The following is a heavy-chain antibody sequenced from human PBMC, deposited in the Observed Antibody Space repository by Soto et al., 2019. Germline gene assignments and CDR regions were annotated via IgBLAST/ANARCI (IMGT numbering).Heavy chain of an antibody. CDR1: GFKFRNYA. J-gene: IGHJ5*02. V-gene: IGHV3-33*01. Sequence: QVRLVESGGGVVQPGKSLRLSCAASGFKFRNYAIHWVRQAPGKGLEWLAVIWFDGSKKYYADSVKGRFTISRDNSKNTVYLDMNSLTADDSGVFYCARAHSMMILDRFDPWGHGTLVTVSS. CDR3: ARAHSMMILDRFDP. D-gene: IGHD3-16*01. CDR2: IWFDGSKK.